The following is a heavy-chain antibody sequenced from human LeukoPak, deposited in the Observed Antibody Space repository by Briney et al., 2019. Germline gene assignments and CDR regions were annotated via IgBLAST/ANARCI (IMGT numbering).Heavy chain of an antibody. CDR1: GYTFTSYD. Sequence: ASVKVSCKASGYTFTSYDINWVRQATGQGLEWMGWMNPNSGNTGYAQKFQGKVTMTRNTSISTAYMELSSLRSEDTAVYYCARAVAGHGIPDDCWGQGTLVTVSS. J-gene: IGHJ4*02. CDR3: ARAVAGHGIPDDC. D-gene: IGHD6-19*01. CDR2: MNPNSGNT. V-gene: IGHV1-8*01.